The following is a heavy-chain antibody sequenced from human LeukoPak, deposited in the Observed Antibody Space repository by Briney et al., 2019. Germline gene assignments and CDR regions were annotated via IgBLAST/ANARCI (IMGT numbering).Heavy chain of an antibody. CDR2: IYYSGST. Sequence: PSETLSLTCTVSGGSISSSSYYWGWIRQPPGKGLEWIGSIYYSGSTYYNPSLKSRVTISVDTSKNQFSLKLSSVTAADTAVYYCARSRITIFGVVLWFDPWGQGTLVTVSS. V-gene: IGHV4-39*07. CDR1: GGSISSSSYY. J-gene: IGHJ5*02. CDR3: ARSRITIFGVVLWFDP. D-gene: IGHD3-3*01.